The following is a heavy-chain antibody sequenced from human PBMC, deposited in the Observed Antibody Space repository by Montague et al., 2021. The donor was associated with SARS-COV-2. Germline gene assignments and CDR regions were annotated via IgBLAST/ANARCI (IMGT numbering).Heavy chain of an antibody. Sequence: SLRLSCAASGFTFSSAWMTWVRQSPGKGLEWVCRIKSKAVGGAIQYATSVKGRFTISRDDSENTLYLQMDSLTTEDTAVYYCTADYYDTAEQMAQTDLWGQGTLVTVSS. CDR1: GFTFSSAW. V-gene: IGHV3-15*01. CDR2: IKSKAVGGAI. J-gene: IGHJ5*02. CDR3: TADYYDTAEQMAQTDL. D-gene: IGHD3-16*01.